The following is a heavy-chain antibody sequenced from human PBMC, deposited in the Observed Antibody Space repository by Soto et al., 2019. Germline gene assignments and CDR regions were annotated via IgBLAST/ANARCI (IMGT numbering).Heavy chain of an antibody. CDR1: GFTFSSYW. V-gene: IGHV3-7*01. D-gene: IGHD6-13*01. CDR3: AREQLQVVIPDY. CDR2: IKQDGSEK. J-gene: IGHJ4*02. Sequence: EVQLVESGGGLVQPGGSLRLSCAASGFTFSSYWMNWVRQAPGKGLEWVANIKQDGSEKYYVDSVKGRFTISRDNTKNSLYLQMNSLRAEDTAVYYCAREQLQVVIPDYWGQGTLVTVPS.